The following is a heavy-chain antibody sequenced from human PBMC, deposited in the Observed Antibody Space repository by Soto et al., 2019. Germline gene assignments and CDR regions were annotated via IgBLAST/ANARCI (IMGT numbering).Heavy chain of an antibody. CDR2: IYYSGST. Sequence: NPSETLSLTCTVSGGSISSHYWSWIRQPPGKGLEWIGYIYYSGSTNYNPSLKSRVTISVDTSKNQFSLKLSSVTAADTAVYYCARDSDDGLDYWGQGTLVTVSS. J-gene: IGHJ4*02. CDR3: ARDSDDGLDY. CDR1: GGSISSHY. D-gene: IGHD2-8*01. V-gene: IGHV4-59*11.